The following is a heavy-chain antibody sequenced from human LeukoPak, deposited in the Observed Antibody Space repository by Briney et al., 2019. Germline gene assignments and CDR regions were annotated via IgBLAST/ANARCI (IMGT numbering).Heavy chain of an antibody. CDR1: GFTFSSYV. J-gene: IGHJ4*02. CDR2: ISGSGGST. V-gene: IGHV3-23*01. D-gene: IGHD2-21*02. Sequence: GGSLRLSCAASGFTFSSYVMSWVRQAPGKGLEWVSAISGSGGSTYYADSVKGRFTISRDNSKNTLYLQMNSLRAEDTAVYYCAKGRALAYCGGDCYQYGGVRLPFDYWGQGTLVTVSS. CDR3: AKGRALAYCGGDCYQYGGVRLPFDY.